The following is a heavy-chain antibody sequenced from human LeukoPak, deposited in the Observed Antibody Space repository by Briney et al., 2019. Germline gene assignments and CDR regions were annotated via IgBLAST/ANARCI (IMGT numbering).Heavy chain of an antibody. CDR1: GFTFSSYA. J-gene: IGHJ5*02. D-gene: IGHD3-10*01. CDR2: ISGSGGST. Sequence: GGSLRLSCAASGFTFSSYAMSWVRQAPGKGLEWVSAISGSGGSTYYADSVKGRFTISRDNSKNTLYLQMNSLRAEDTAVYYCANPDYGSGSYYNWFDPWGQGTLVTVSS. CDR3: ANPDYGSGSYYNWFDP. V-gene: IGHV3-23*01.